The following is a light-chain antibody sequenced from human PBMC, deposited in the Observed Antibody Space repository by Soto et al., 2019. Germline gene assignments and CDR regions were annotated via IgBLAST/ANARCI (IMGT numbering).Light chain of an antibody. CDR3: QSYDDSLSVHYV. V-gene: IGLV1-40*01. J-gene: IGLJ1*01. CDR1: SSKIGSTYE. CDR2: GNT. Sequence: QSALTQPPSVSGAPGQRVTISCTGSSSKIGSTYEVQWYQQLPGTAPKLLIHGNTDRPSGVPDLFSGSKSGTSASLAITGLQADDEADYYCQSYDDSLSVHYVFGTGTKVTV.